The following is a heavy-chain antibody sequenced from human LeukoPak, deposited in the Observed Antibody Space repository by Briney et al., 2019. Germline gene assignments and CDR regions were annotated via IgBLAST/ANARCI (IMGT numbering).Heavy chain of an antibody. J-gene: IGHJ4*02. Sequence: GRSLRLSCAAPGFTFSNYGMHWVRQAPGKGLEWVALIWYDGSNKYYADSVKGRFTISRDNSKNTLYLQMNSLRAEDTAVYYSAGSYYNVFDYWGQGTLVAVSS. CDR2: IWYDGSNK. CDR1: GFTFSNYG. V-gene: IGHV3-33*01. CDR3: AGSYYNVFDY. D-gene: IGHD3-10*01.